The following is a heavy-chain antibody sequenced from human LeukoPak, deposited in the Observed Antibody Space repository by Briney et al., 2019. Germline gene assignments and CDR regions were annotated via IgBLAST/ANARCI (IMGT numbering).Heavy chain of an antibody. CDR2: ISYDGSNK. CDR1: GFTFSSYG. J-gene: IGHJ6*03. V-gene: IGHV3-30*18. D-gene: IGHD6-13*01. Sequence: PGRSLRLSCAASGFTFSSYGMHWVRQAPGKGLEWVAVISYDGSNKYYADSVKGRFTISRDNSKNTLYLQMNSLRAEDTAVYYCAKDPGAVAEYYYYYMDVWGKGTTVTVSS. CDR3: AKDPGAVAEYYYYYMDV.